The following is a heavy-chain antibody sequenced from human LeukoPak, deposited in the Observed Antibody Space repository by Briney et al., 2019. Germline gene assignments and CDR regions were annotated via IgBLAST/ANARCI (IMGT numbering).Heavy chain of an antibody. CDR3: ARGGVEMATIIYYYYYMDV. V-gene: IGHV3-11*04. CDR2: ISSSGSTK. CDR1: GFTFSDYY. Sequence: GGSLRLSCAASGFTFSDYYMSWVRQAPGKGLEWVSYISSSGSTKYYADSVKGRFTISRDNAKNSLYLQMNSLRAEDTAVYYCARGGVEMATIIYYYYYMDVWGKGTTVTISS. J-gene: IGHJ6*03. D-gene: IGHD5-24*01.